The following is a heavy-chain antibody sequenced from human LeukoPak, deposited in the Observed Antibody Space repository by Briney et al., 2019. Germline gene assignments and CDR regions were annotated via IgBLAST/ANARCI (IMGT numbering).Heavy chain of an antibody. CDR3: ARDPTFLWFGEKSEDY. CDR2: IYYSGST. Sequence: SETLSLTCTVSGGSISSSSYYWGWIRQPPGKGLEWTGCIYYSGSTYYNPSLKSRVTISVDTSKNQFSLKLSSVTAADTAVYYCARDPTFLWFGEKSEDYWGQGTLVTVSS. J-gene: IGHJ4*02. CDR1: GGSISSSSYY. V-gene: IGHV4-39*07. D-gene: IGHD3-10*01.